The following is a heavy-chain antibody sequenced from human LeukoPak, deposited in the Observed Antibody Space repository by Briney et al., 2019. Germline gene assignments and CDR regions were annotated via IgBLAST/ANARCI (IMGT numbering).Heavy chain of an antibody. J-gene: IGHJ4*02. V-gene: IGHV1-8*03. CDR1: GYTFTSYD. D-gene: IGHD2-21*01. Sequence: ASVKVSCKASGYTFTSYDINWVRQATGQGLEWMGWMNPNSGNTGYAQKFQGRVTITRNTSISTAYMELSSLRSEDTAVYYCARVLDRGDYSLSVLRYWGQGTLVTVSS. CDR2: MNPNSGNT. CDR3: ARVLDRGDYSLSVLRY.